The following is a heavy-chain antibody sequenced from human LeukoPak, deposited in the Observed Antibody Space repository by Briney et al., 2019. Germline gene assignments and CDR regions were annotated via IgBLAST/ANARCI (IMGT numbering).Heavy chain of an antibody. D-gene: IGHD1-26*01. J-gene: IGHJ6*03. Sequence: GASVKVSCKASGYTFTSYDINWVRQATGQGLEWMGWMNPNSGNTGYAQKFQGRVTITRNTSISTAYMELSSLRSEDTAVYYCAGVGGATIYYYYYMDVWGKGTTVTVSS. CDR1: GYTFTSYD. V-gene: IGHV1-8*03. CDR2: MNPNSGNT. CDR3: AGVGGATIYYYYYMDV.